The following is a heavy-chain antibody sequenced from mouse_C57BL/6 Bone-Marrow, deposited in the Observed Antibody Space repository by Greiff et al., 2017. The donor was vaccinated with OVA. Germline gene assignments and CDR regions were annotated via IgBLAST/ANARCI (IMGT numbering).Heavy chain of an antibody. V-gene: IGHV1-82*01. D-gene: IGHD2-4*01. CDR1: GYAFSSSW. CDR3: ARGGGLRRDY. J-gene: IGHJ2*01. Sequence: QVQLKQSGPELVKPGASVKISCKASGYAFSSSWMNWVKQRPGKGLEWIGRIYPGDGDTNYNGKFKGKATLTADKSSSTAYMQLSSLTSEDSAVYFCARGGGLRRDYWGQGTTLTVSS. CDR2: IYPGDGDT.